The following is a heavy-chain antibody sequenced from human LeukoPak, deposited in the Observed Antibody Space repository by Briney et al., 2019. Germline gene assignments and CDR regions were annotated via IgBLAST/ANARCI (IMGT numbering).Heavy chain of an antibody. D-gene: IGHD6-19*01. Sequence: SETLSLTCAVSGVAFSNYYWSWVRQPPTKGLEWIGEINHSGYTNYNPSLKSRVTISIDTSKNQFSLMVTSVTAADTGVYYCTRAVAGHPDWGQGTLVTVSS. CDR3: TRAVAGHPD. CDR1: GVAFSNYY. CDR2: INHSGYT. J-gene: IGHJ4*02. V-gene: IGHV4-34*01.